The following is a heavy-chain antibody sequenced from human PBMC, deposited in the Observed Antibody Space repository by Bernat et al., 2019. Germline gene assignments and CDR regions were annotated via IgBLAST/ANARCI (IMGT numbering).Heavy chain of an antibody. CDR3: AREGGVKLPTYYYYMDV. D-gene: IGHD4-23*01. CDR2: INSDGSST. Sequence: EVQLVESGGGLVQPGGSLRLSCSASGFTFSSYWIHWVRQAPGQGPVWVSRINSDGSSTSYADSVKGRFTISRDNAKNTLYLQMNSLRAEDTAVYYCAREGGVKLPTYYYYMDVWGKGTTVTVSS. V-gene: IGHV3-74*01. J-gene: IGHJ6*03. CDR1: GFTFSSYW.